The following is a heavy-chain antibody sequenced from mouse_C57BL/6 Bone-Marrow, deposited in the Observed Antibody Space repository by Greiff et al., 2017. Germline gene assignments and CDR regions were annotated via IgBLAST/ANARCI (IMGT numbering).Heavy chain of an antibody. J-gene: IGHJ2*01. Sequence: EVKLVASGGGLVKPGGSLKLSCAASGFTFSDYGMHWVRQAPEKGLEWVAYISSGSSTIYYADTVKGRFTISRDNAKNTLFLQMTSLRSEDTAMYYCASFFFDYWGQGTTLTVSS. CDR1: GFTFSDYG. CDR3: ASFFFDY. V-gene: IGHV5-17*01. CDR2: ISSGSSTI.